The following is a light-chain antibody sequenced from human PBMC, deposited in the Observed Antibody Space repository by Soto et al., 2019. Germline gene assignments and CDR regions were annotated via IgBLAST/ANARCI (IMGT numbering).Light chain of an antibody. CDR3: QQYNNWPPWT. V-gene: IGKV3D-15*01. J-gene: IGKJ1*01. CDR1: QSVNIH. Sequence: EIVMTQSPATLSVSPWERATLSCRASQSVNIHLAWYQQKPGQAPRLLIYGASARATGIPAKFSGSGSGTEFTLTISSLQSEDFAVYYCQQYNNWPPWTFGQGTKVDIK. CDR2: GAS.